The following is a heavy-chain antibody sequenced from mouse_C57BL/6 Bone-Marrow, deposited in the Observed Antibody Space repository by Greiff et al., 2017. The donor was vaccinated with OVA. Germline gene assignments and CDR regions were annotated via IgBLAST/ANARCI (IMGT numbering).Heavy chain of an antibody. D-gene: IGHD1-1*01. J-gene: IGHJ3*01. Sequence: QVQLKQPGAELVMPGASVKLSCKASGYTFTSYWMHWVKQRPGQGLEWIGEIDPSDSYTNYNQKFKGKSTLTVDKSSSTAYMQLSSLTSEDSAGYYCARETTVVATPLAYWGQGTLVTVSA. V-gene: IGHV1-69*01. CDR1: GYTFTSYW. CDR3: ARETTVVATPLAY. CDR2: IDPSDSYT.